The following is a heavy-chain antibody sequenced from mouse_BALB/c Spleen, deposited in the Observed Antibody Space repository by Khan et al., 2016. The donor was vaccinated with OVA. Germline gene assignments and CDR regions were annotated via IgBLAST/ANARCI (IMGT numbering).Heavy chain of an antibody. J-gene: IGHJ2*01. V-gene: IGHV1S134*01. Sequence: EVQLQESGAELGRPGYSVKLSCKTSGNTFTSYGIKWVKQRPGQGLEWIGYIYPGNGYTEYNEKFQGKAILTSDTSSSTAYMQLRSLTSEDSAIYFCTTAYYRYYFDYWGQGTTLTVSS. D-gene: IGHD2-14*01. CDR2: IYPGNGYT. CDR1: GNTFTSYG. CDR3: TTAYYRYYFDY.